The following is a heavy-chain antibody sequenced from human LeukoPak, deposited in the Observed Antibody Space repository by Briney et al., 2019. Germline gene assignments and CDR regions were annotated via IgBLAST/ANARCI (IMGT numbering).Heavy chain of an antibody. J-gene: IGHJ4*02. D-gene: IGHD1/OR15-1a*01. CDR1: GFTFSSYG. CDR2: IWYDGSNK. CDR3: AKVNNYDDY. Sequence: PGGSLRLSCAASGFTFSSYGMHWVRQAPGKGLDWVAVIWYDGSNKYYADSVKGRFTISRDNSKNTLYLQMNSLRAEDTAVYYCAKVNNYDDYWGQGTLVTVSS. V-gene: IGHV3-33*06.